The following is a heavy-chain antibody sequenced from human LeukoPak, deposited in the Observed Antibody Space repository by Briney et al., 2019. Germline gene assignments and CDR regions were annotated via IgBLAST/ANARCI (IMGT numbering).Heavy chain of an antibody. CDR3: ARDPGIAAAGNENWFDP. D-gene: IGHD6-13*01. V-gene: IGHV1-18*01. CDR1: GYTFTSYG. CDR2: ISAYNGNT. J-gene: IGHJ5*02. Sequence: ASVKVSCKASGYTFTSYGISWVRQAPGQGLEWMGWISAYNGNTNYAQELQGRVTTTTDTSTSTAYMELRSLRSDDTAVYYCARDPGIAAAGNENWFDPWGQGTLVTVSS.